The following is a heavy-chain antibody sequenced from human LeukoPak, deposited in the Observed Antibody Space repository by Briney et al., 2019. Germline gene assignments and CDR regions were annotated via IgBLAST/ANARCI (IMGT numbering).Heavy chain of an antibody. CDR1: GGTFSSYA. J-gene: IGHJ3*02. V-gene: IGHV1-69*05. Sequence: SVKVSCKASGGTFSSYAISWVRQAPGQGLEWMGRIIPIFGTANYAQKFQGRVTITTDESTSTAYMELSSLRSEDTAVYYCARDRCSGGSCYQKPKQTPDAFDIWGQGTMVTVSS. CDR3: ARDRCSGGSCYQKPKQTPDAFDI. CDR2: IIPIFGTA. D-gene: IGHD2-15*01.